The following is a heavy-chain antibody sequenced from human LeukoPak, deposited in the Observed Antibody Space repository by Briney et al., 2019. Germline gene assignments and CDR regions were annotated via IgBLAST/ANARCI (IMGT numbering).Heavy chain of an antibody. CDR2: IYSGGST. Sequence: PGGSLRLSCAASGFTVSSNYMSWVRQAPGKGLEWVSVIYSGGSTYYADSVKGRFTISRDNSKNTLYLQMNSLRAEDTAVYYCARGSGSYRSNWFDPWGQGTLVTVCS. V-gene: IGHV3-66*01. CDR3: ARGSGSYRSNWFDP. CDR1: GFTVSSNY. J-gene: IGHJ5*02. D-gene: IGHD1-26*01.